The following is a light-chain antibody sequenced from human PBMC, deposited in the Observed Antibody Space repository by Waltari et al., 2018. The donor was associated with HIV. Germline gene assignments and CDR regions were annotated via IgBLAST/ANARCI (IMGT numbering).Light chain of an antibody. CDR2: DND. CDR3: GTWDTSLSSGEV. V-gene: IGLV1-51*01. CDR1: RSNIGASY. Sequence: QSVLTQPPPVSAAPGQKVTITCSGCRSNIGASYVSWYQQPPGTAPKLLIYDNDKRPSGIADRFSGSKSGTSAALGITGLQTGDEAVYYCGTWDTSLSSGEVFGGGTKLTVL. J-gene: IGLJ2*01.